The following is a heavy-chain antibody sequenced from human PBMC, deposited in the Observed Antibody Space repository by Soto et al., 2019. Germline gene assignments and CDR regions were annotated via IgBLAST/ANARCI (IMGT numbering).Heavy chain of an antibody. J-gene: IGHJ4*02. CDR2: IFYSGIT. CDR1: DGSISTGGYY. D-gene: IGHD5-12*01. Sequence: SETLSLTCTVSDGSISTGGYYWSWVRQHPGKDLEWIGYIFYSGITYYNPSLKSRVTISVDTSENQFSLKLNSVTAADTAVYYCAGRGYNYIDYWGQGTLVTVPQ. V-gene: IGHV4-31*03. CDR3: AGRGYNYIDY.